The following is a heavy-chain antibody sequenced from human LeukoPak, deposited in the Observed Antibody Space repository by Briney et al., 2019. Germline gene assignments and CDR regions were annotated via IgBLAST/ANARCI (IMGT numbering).Heavy chain of an antibody. D-gene: IGHD6-6*01. J-gene: IGHJ4*02. Sequence: GGSLRISCAASGFTFSSYTMNWVRQAPGKGLECVSYISSSSSTIYYADSVKGRFTISRDNAKNSLYLQMNSLRAEDTAVYYCARGGTARPLDYWGQGTLVTVSS. CDR3: ARGGTARPLDY. V-gene: IGHV3-48*01. CDR1: GFTFSSYT. CDR2: ISSSSSTI.